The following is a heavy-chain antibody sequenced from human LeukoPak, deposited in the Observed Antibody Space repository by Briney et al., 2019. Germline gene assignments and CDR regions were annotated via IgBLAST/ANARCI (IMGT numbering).Heavy chain of an antibody. CDR3: ARDHSNWNYAPDF. Sequence: SVKVSCKASGGTFSSYAISWVRQAPGQGREWMGGIIPIFGTANYAQKFQGRVTITADESTSTAYMELSSLRSEDTAVYYCARDHSNWNYAPDFWGQGTLVIVSS. CDR2: IIPIFGTA. D-gene: IGHD1-7*01. CDR1: GGTFSSYA. J-gene: IGHJ4*02. V-gene: IGHV1-69*13.